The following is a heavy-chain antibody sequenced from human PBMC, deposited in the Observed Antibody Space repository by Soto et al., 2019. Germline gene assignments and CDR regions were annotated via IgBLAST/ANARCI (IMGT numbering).Heavy chain of an antibody. V-gene: IGHV1-69*12. CDR1: GGTFSSYA. CDR3: ARAVAARLGAWVVWFDP. Sequence: QVQLVQSGAEVKKPGSSVKVSCKASGGTFSSYAISWVRQAPGQGLEWMGGIIPIFGTANYAQKFQGRVTITADESTSTAYMELSSLRSEDTAVYYCARAVAARLGAWVVWFDPWGQGTLVTVSS. D-gene: IGHD6-6*01. CDR2: IIPIFGTA. J-gene: IGHJ5*02.